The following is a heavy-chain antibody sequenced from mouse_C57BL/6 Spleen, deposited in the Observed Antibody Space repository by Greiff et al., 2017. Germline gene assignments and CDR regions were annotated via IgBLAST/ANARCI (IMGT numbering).Heavy chain of an antibody. D-gene: IGHD1-1*01. CDR2: IYPGDGDT. V-gene: IGHV1-80*01. CDR1: GFAFSSYG. J-gene: IGHJ1*03. Sequence: QVHLQQSGAELVKPGDSVKISCKASGFAFSSYGMNWVKQRPGKGLGWIGQIYPGDGDTNYNGKFKGKAPLTADKSSSTAYMQLSSPTSEVSAVYFCASREEYSGSSGSWYFDVLGTGTTVTVSS. CDR3: ASREEYSGSSGSWYFDV.